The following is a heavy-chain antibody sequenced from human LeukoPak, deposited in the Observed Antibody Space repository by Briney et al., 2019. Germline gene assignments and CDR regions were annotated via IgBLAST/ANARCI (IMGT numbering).Heavy chain of an antibody. CDR2: FDPEDDEP. Sequence: ASVKVSCKVSGYTLTELSIHWVRQAPGKGLEWMGGFDPEDDEPIYALKFQGRVTMTEDTSTDTAYMELSSLRSEDTAVYYCARGSSRSFDIWGLGTMVTVSS. V-gene: IGHV1-24*01. CDR3: ARGSSRSFDI. J-gene: IGHJ3*02. CDR1: GYTLTELS. D-gene: IGHD3-10*01.